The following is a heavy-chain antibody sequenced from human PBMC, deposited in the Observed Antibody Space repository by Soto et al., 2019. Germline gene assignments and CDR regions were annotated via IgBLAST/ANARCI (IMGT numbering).Heavy chain of an antibody. CDR2: MNPNSGNT. Sequence: QVQLVQSGAEMKKPGASVKVSCKASGYTFTSYDINWVRQATGQGLEWMGWMNPNSGNTGYARKFQGRVTMPSDIFTSTAYMELSSLTSDDTAVYYCARVSHTAVDYWGQGTLVTVSS. CDR3: ARVSHTAVDY. J-gene: IGHJ4*02. CDR1: GYTFTSYD. V-gene: IGHV1-8*01. D-gene: IGHD2-21*02.